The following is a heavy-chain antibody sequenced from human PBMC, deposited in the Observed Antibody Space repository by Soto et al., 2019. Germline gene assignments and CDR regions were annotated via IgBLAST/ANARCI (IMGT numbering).Heavy chain of an antibody. CDR1: GGPFSGYY. V-gene: IGHV4-34*01. CDR2: INYSGST. Sequence: QVQLQQWGAGLLKPSETLSLTCAVYGGPFSGYYWSWIRQPPGTGLEWIGEINYSGSTNYNPSLKSRVNISRDTSNNQFSLELSSVTAADTAIYYCVRGVLNDHGGKGYFDPWGQGARVTVSS. D-gene: IGHD4-17*01. CDR3: VRGVLNDHGGKGYFDP. J-gene: IGHJ5*02.